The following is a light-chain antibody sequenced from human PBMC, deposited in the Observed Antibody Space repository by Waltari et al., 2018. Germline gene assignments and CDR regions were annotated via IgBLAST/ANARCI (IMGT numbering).Light chain of an antibody. Sequence: VLTQPLSMSVTPGQTARMTCWESNLGGKSVHWYQQRPGQAPVLVVHDSTDRPSGIPERFSGSISANTAVLTISRVEVVDEADYYCQVWESSSDQGVFGRGTKLTVL. CDR2: DST. CDR3: QVWESSSDQGV. J-gene: IGLJ3*02. CDR1: NLGGKS. V-gene: IGLV3-21*02.